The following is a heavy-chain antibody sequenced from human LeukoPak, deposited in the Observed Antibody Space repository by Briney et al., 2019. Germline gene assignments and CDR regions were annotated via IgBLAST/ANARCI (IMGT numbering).Heavy chain of an antibody. J-gene: IGHJ4*02. V-gene: IGHV4-31*03. D-gene: IGHD5-18*01. CDR3: ARDLGQYSYIDS. CDR1: GGSITSGSYY. CDR2: IYYSGTT. Sequence: SETLSLTCTVSGGSITSGSYYWSWIRQHPGKGLEWIGYIYYSGTTYYNPSLKSRVSISEDTSKNQFSLNLSSVTAADTAVYYCARDLGQYSYIDSWGQGTLVTVSS.